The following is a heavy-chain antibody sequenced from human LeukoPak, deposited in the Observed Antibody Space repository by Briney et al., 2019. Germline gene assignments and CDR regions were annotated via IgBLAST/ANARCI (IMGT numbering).Heavy chain of an antibody. V-gene: IGHV3-30-3*01. CDR3: ARALSEWEPGDY. D-gene: IGHD1-26*01. J-gene: IGHJ4*02. CDR2: ISYDGSNK. CDR1: GFTFSSYA. Sequence: GGSLRLSCAASGFTFSSYAMHWVRQAPGKGLEWVAVISYDGSNKYYADSVKGRFTISRDNSKNTLYLQMNSLRAEDTAVYYCARALSEWEPGDYWGQGTLVTVSS.